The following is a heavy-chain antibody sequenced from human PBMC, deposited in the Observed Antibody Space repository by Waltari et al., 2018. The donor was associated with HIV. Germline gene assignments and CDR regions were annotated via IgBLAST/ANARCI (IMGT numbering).Heavy chain of an antibody. J-gene: IGHJ4*02. CDR3: ARGIFGGNPGY. CDR2: IHFPGRT. Sequence: QPRSGKGIEWIGYIHFPGRTNYNPSLKGRVTISVDTSKTVFSLQLKSVTAADTAIYYCARGIFGGNPGYWGRGTLITVS. V-gene: IGHV4-59*13. D-gene: IGHD2-15*01.